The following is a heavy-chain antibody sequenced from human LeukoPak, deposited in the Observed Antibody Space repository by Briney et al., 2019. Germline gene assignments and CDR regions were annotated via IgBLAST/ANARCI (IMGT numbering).Heavy chain of an antibody. D-gene: IGHD3-9*01. CDR3: ARKENILTGYYDH. CDR1: GFTFSSYT. V-gene: IGHV3-21*01. CDR2: ISSDSNYI. J-gene: IGHJ5*02. Sequence: GGSLRLSCAASGFTFSSYTMNWVRQAPGKGLEWVSSISSDSNYIYYADSVKGRFTISRDNAWNSLYLQMNSLRAEDTAVYYCARKENILTGYYDHWGQGALVTVSS.